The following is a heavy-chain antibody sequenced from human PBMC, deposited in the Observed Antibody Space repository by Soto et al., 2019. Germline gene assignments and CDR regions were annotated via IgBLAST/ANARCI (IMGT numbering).Heavy chain of an antibody. CDR1: GYTFTSYY. CDR3: ARARSIAAPGRDAFDI. D-gene: IGHD6-6*01. J-gene: IGHJ3*02. Sequence: ASVEVSCKASGYTFTSYYMHWVRQAPGQGLEWMGIINPSGGSTSYAQKFQGRVTMTRDTSTSTVYMELSSLRSEDTAVYYCARARSIAAPGRDAFDIWGQGTMVTVSS. V-gene: IGHV1-46*01. CDR2: INPSGGST.